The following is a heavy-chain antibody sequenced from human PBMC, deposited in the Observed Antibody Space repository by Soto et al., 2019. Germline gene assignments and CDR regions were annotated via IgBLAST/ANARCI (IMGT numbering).Heavy chain of an antibody. CDR2: INPNSGGT. D-gene: IGHD2-2*01. CDR1: GYTFTGYY. CDR3: AKTKYQLLSIFWFDP. Sequence: GASVKVSCKASGYTFTGYYMHWVRQAPGQGLEWMGWINPNSGGTNYAQKFQGWVTMTRDTSISTAYMELSRLRSDDTAVYYCAKTKYQLLSIFWFDPWGQGTLVTVSS. J-gene: IGHJ5*02. V-gene: IGHV1-2*04.